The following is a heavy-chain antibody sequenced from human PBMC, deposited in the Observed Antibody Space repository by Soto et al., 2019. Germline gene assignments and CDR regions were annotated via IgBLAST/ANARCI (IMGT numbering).Heavy chain of an antibody. V-gene: IGHV3-33*01. J-gene: IGHJ4*02. D-gene: IGHD6-19*01. CDR3: ARGYNSGPPDPYNEY. CDR1: GFSFNSYG. Sequence: QVQLVESGGGVVQPGRSLRFSCAASGFSFNSYGMQWVRQAPGKGLEWVALIWYDGSNKYYADSVKGRFTISRDNSKNTLYLQMSSLRAEDTAVYYCARGYNSGPPDPYNEYWGQGTLLTVSS. CDR2: IWYDGSNK.